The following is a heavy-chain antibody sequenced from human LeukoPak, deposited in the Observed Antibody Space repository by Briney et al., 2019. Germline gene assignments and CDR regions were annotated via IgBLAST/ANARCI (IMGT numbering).Heavy chain of an antibody. D-gene: IGHD3-10*01. CDR1: GGSISSYY. CDR3: ARVELGITMVRGVITQHYYYCYYMDV. V-gene: IGHV4-4*07. Sequence: SETLSLTCTVSGGSISSYYWSWIRQPAGKGLEWIGRIYTSGSTNYNPSLKSRVTMSVDTSKNQFSLKLSSVTAADTAVYYCARVELGITMVRGVITQHYYYCYYMDVWGKGTTVTVSS. J-gene: IGHJ6*03. CDR2: IYTSGST.